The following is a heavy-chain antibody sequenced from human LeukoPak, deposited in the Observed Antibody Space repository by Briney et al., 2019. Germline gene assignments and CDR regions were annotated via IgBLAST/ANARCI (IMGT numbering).Heavy chain of an antibody. CDR3: ARWETTGNFDY. V-gene: IGHV4-34*01. J-gene: IGHJ4*02. CDR2: INHSGSA. CDR1: GGSFSAYY. Sequence: SETLSLTCAVSGGSFSAYYWTWIRQPPGKGLEWIGEINHSGSANYNPSLKSRVTISVDTSKNQFSLKLSSVTAADTAVYYCARWETTGNFDYWGQGTLVTVSS. D-gene: IGHD4-17*01.